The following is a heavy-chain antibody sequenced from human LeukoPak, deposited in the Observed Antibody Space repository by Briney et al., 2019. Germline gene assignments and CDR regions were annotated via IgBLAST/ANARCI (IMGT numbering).Heavy chain of an antibody. CDR2: IYYSGST. V-gene: IGHV4-30-4*01. J-gene: IGHJ5*02. D-gene: IGHD2-2*01. Sequence: SETLSLTCTVSGGSISSGDYYWSWIRQPPGKGLEWIGYIYYSGSTYYNPPLKSRVTISVDTSKNQFSLKLSSVTAADTAVYYCARVLVVVPRWFDPWGQGTLVTVSS. CDR3: ARVLVVVPRWFDP. CDR1: GGSISSGDYY.